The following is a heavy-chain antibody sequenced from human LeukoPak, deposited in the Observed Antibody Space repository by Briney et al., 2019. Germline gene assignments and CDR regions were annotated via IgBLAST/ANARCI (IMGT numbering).Heavy chain of an antibody. D-gene: IGHD6-19*01. J-gene: IGHJ4*02. V-gene: IGHV1-18*01. CDR3: ARGGSGWYTDDDVDY. Sequence: GASVKVSCKASGYTFTSYGISWVRQAPGQGLEWMGWISAYNVNTNYAQKLQGRVTMTTDTSTSTAYMELRSLGSDDTAVYYCARGGSGWYTDDDVDYWGQGTLVTVSS. CDR2: ISAYNVNT. CDR1: GYTFTSYG.